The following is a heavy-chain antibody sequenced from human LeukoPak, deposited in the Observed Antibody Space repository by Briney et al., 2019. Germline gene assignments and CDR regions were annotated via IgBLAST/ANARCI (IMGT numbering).Heavy chain of an antibody. V-gene: IGHV3-53*01. CDR2: IYSGGGT. CDR1: GFTVSSNY. J-gene: IGHJ4*02. Sequence: GGSLRLSCAASGFTVSSNYMSWVRQAPGKGLEWVSVIYSGGGTFYADSVKGRFSISRDNSKNTLYLQMNSLRAEDTAVYYCARAGGLRIAVAPIDCWGQGTLVTVSS. CDR3: ARAGGLRIAVAPIDC. D-gene: IGHD6-19*01.